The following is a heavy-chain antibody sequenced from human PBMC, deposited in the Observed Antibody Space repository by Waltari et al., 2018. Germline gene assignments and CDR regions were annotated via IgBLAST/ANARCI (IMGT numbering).Heavy chain of an antibody. CDR3: AHRGYYDSSGYYYGGWFDP. CDR2: IYWNDDK. D-gene: IGHD3-22*01. CDR1: GFSLSTSGVG. Sequence: QITLKESGPTLVKPTQTLTLTCTFSGFSLSTSGVGVGWIRQPPGKALEWLALIYWNDDKRYSPSLNSRLTITKDTSKNQVVLTMTNMDPVDTATYYCAHRGYYDSSGYYYGGWFDPWGQGTLVTVSS. V-gene: IGHV2-5*01. J-gene: IGHJ5*02.